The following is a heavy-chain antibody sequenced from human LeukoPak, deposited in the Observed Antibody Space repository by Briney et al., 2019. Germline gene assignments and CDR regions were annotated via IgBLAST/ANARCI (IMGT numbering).Heavy chain of an antibody. Sequence: SETLSLTCTVSGGSISSYYWSWIRQPPGKALEWIGYIHYSGSTSYNPSLKSRVTISVDTSKNQFSLRLSSVTAADTAVYYCARQLLTSNWFDPWGQGTLVTVSS. D-gene: IGHD1-7*01. J-gene: IGHJ5*02. CDR1: GGSISSYY. V-gene: IGHV4-59*01. CDR3: ARQLLTSNWFDP. CDR2: IHYSGST.